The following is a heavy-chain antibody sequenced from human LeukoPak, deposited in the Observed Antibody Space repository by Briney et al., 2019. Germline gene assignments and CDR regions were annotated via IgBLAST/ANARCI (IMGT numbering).Heavy chain of an antibody. J-gene: IGHJ3*02. CDR1: GGSISSYY. D-gene: IGHD3-22*01. Sequence: PSETLSLTCTVSGGSISSYYWSWIRQPPGKGLEWIGYIYYSGSTNYNPSLKSGVTISVDTSKNQFSLKLSSVTAADTAVYYCAKRNLYDSSVYRVFNIGGQGKMVTVSS. V-gene: IGHV4-59*01. CDR2: IYYSGST. CDR3: AKRNLYDSSVYRVFNI.